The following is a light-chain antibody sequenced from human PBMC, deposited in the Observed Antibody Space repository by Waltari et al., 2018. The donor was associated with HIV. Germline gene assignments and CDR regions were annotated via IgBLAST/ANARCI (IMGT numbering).Light chain of an antibody. Sequence: FMLTQPHSVSKSPGKTVTISCTRSTGSIASNYVQWYQQRPGSPPTTVIFEDNRRPSGVPNRFSGSIDSSSNSASLTNSGLNTEDEADYYCQSYDSGNSWVFGGGTKVTVL. CDR2: EDN. V-gene: IGLV6-57*01. CDR1: TGSIASNY. CDR3: QSYDSGNSWV. J-gene: IGLJ3*02.